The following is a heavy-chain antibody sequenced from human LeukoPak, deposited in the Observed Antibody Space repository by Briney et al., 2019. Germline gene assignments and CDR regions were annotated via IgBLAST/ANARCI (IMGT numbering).Heavy chain of an antibody. CDR3: ARRPSRYSYGYRWFDP. Sequence: PSETLSLTCAVYGGSFSGYYWSWIRQPPGKGLEWIGEINHSGSTNYNPSLKSRVTISVDTSKNQFSLKLSSVTAADTAVYYCARRPSRYSYGYRWFDPWGQGTLVTVSS. J-gene: IGHJ5*02. V-gene: IGHV4-34*01. CDR2: INHSGST. D-gene: IGHD5-18*01. CDR1: GGSFSGYY.